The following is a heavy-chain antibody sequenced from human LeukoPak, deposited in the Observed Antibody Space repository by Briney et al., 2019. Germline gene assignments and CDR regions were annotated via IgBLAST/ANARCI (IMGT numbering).Heavy chain of an antibody. CDR1: GFTFSSYS. Sequence: GGSLRLSCAASGFTFSSYSMNWVRQAPGKGLEWVSAISGSGGSTYYADSVKGRFTISRDNSKNTLYLQMNSLRAEDTAVYYCVFGYSYGRFDYWGQGTLVTVSS. CDR3: VFGYSYGRFDY. V-gene: IGHV3-23*01. CDR2: ISGSGGST. D-gene: IGHD5-18*01. J-gene: IGHJ4*02.